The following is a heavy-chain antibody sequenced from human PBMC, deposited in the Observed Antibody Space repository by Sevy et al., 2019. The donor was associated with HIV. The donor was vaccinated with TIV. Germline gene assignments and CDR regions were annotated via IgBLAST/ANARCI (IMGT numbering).Heavy chain of an antibody. CDR1: GTNFGAFA. Sequence: GGSLRLSCAVSGTNFGAFAMHWVRQAPGKGLEWVAGLSLQGTNKYYADSLKGPFNISRDNSKDILYLHMKSLRPEDTAIYYCAKDVVGGTYYIENYYYGMDVWGLGTTVTVYS. D-gene: IGHD3-10*01. CDR3: AKDVVGGTYYIENYYYGMDV. CDR2: LSLQGTNK. V-gene: IGHV3-30*18. J-gene: IGHJ6*02.